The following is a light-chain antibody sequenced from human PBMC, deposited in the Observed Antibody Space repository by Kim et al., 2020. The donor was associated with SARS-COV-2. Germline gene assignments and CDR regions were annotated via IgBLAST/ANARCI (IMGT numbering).Light chain of an antibody. J-gene: IGKJ1*01. CDR3: QHRKNRPWT. CDR1: QSVRSY. Sequence: ELVLTQSPATLSLSPGERATLSCRASQSVRSYLDWYQHKPGQAPRLLIYETSNRATDIPARFRGSGSGTDFTLTISSLEPEDFAVYYCQHRKNRPWTFGQGTKVDIK. CDR2: ETS. V-gene: IGKV3-11*01.